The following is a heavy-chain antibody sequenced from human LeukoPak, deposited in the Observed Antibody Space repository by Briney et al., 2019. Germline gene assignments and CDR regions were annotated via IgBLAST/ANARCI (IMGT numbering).Heavy chain of an antibody. CDR1: GYTLTELS. CDR2: FDPEDGET. J-gene: IGHJ5*02. D-gene: IGHD4-23*01. Sequence: ASVKVSCKVSGYTLTELSMHWVRQAPGKGLEWMGGFDPEDGETIYAQKFQGRVTMTEDTSTDTAYMELSSLRSEDTAVYYCATQGAYGGNVNWFDPWAREPWSPSPQ. CDR3: ATQGAYGGNVNWFDP. V-gene: IGHV1-24*01.